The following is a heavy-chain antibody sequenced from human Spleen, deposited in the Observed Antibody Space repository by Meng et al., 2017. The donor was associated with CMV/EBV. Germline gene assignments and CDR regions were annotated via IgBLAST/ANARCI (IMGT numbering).Heavy chain of an antibody. Sequence: QGQGVQSGARVRKPGFAVNASCKASGGTFSSYAISWERQAPGQGLEWMGGIIPIFGTANYAQKFQGRVTITADESTSTAYMELSSLRSEDTAVYYCARVRVVAATSWFDPWGQGTLVTVSS. V-gene: IGHV1-69*12. D-gene: IGHD2-15*01. CDR2: IIPIFGTA. CDR3: ARVRVVAATSWFDP. CDR1: GGTFSSYA. J-gene: IGHJ5*02.